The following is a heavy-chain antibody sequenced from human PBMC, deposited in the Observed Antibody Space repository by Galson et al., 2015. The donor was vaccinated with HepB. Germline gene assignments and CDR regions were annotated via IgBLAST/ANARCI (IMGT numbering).Heavy chain of an antibody. CDR1: GYTFTTYY. V-gene: IGHV1-46*01. CDR2: VNPSGGST. D-gene: IGHD2-2*01. J-gene: IGHJ4*02. CDR3: ARYSSTMAFDY. Sequence: QSGAEVKKPGASVKVSCKASGYTFTTYYMFWVRQAPGQGLEWMGVVNPSGGSTSYSQKFQGTVTMTRDTSTSTVYLELSSLRSEDTAVYYCARYSSTMAFDYWGQGTLVTVSS.